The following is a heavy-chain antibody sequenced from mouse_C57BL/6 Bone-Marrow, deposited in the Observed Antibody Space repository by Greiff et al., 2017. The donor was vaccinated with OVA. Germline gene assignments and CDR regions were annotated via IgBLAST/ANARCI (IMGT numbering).Heavy chain of an antibody. CDR2: ILPGSGST. J-gene: IGHJ3*01. CDR1: GYTFTGYW. Sequence: QVQLQQSGAELMKPGASVKLSCKATGYTFTGYWIEWVKQRPGHGLEWIGEILPGSGSTNYNEKFKGKATFTADTSSNTAYMQLSRLTTEDSAIYYCAREEGIYYWFAYWGQGTLVTVSA. D-gene: IGHD1-1*01. V-gene: IGHV1-9*01. CDR3: AREEGIYYWFAY.